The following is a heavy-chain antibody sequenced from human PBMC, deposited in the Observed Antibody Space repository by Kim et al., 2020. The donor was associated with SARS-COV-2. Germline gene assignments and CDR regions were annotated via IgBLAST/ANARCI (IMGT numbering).Heavy chain of an antibody. J-gene: IGHJ6*01. CDR1: GYTFTSYH. CDR3: PRDLGEVWFGELSYYYYYNGMDV. V-gene: IGHV1-46*01. Sequence: ASVKVSCKASGYTFTSYHMHWVRQAPGQGLEWMGIINPSGGSTSYAQKFQGRVTMTRDTSTSTVYMELSSLRSEDTAVYYCPRDLGEVWFGELSYYYYYNGMDVWGRGTTVTVSS. CDR2: INPSGGST. D-gene: IGHD3-10*01.